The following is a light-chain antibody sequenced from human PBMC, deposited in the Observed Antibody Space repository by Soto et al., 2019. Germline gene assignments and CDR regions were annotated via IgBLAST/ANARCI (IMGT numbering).Light chain of an antibody. CDR2: RND. V-gene: IGLV1-47*01. Sequence: QTVVTQPPSTSGTPGQRVTISCSGSSSNIESNYVYWYQQLPGSAPKLLIYRNDQRPSVVPDRFSGSKSCTSASLAISGLRSEDEADYYCAAWDDSLSALVFGGGTMLTVL. CDR1: SSNIESNY. CDR3: AAWDDSLSALV. J-gene: IGLJ3*02.